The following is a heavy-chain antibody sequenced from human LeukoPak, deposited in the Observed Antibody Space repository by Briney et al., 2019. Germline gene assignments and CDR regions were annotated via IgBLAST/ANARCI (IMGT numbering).Heavy chain of an antibody. V-gene: IGHV1-2*02. CDR2: INPNSGGT. Sequence: ASVKVSCKTSGYSFTDYYMHWVRQAPRQGLEWMGWINPNSGGTSSAQKFQGRVTMTRDTSITTVYMEVSWLTPDDTAIYYCARADRLHGGPYLIGPWGQGTLVTVSS. CDR3: ARADRLHGGPYLIGP. CDR1: GYSFTDYY. D-gene: IGHD2-21*01. J-gene: IGHJ5*02.